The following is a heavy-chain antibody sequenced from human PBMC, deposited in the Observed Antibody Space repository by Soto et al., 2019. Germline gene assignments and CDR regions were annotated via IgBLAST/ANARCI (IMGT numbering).Heavy chain of an antibody. CDR3: AHRRRERLRLGELSTTEFDI. CDR2: IYWNDDK. V-gene: IGHV2-5*01. CDR1: GFSLSTSGVG. Sequence: QITLKESGPTLVKPTQTLTLTCTFSGFSLSTSGVGVGWIRQPPGKALEWLALIYWNDDKRYSPSLKSRLTITKDTSKNQVVLTMTNMDPVDTATYYCAHRRRERLRLGELSTTEFDIWGQGTMVTVSS. D-gene: IGHD3-16*02. J-gene: IGHJ3*02.